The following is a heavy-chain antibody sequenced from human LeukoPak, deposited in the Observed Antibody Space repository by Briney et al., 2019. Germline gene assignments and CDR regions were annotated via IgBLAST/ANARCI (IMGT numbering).Heavy chain of an antibody. D-gene: IGHD6-6*01. V-gene: IGHV4-34*01. CDR3: ASSSGESFFDY. CDR2: INHSGST. J-gene: IGHJ4*02. CDR1: GGSFSGYY. Sequence: SETLPLTCAVYGGSFSGYYWSWIRQPPGKGLEWIGEINHSGSTNYNPSLKSRVTISVGTSKNQFSLKLSSVTAADTAVYYCASSSGESFFDYWGQGTLVTVSS.